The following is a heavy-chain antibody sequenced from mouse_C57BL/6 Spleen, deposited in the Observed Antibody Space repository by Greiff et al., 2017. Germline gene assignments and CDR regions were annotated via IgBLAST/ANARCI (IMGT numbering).Heavy chain of an antibody. J-gene: IGHJ3*01. CDR3: ARRGDDGYYEAY. D-gene: IGHD2-3*01. V-gene: IGHV1-52*01. CDR1: GYTFTSYW. CDR2: IDPSDSET. Sequence: QVQLQQPGAELVRPGSSVKLSCKASGYTFTSYWMHWVKQRPIQGLEWIGNIDPSDSETHYNQKFKDKATLTVDKSSSTAYMPLSSLTSEDSADYYCARRGDDGYYEAYWGKGTLVTVSA.